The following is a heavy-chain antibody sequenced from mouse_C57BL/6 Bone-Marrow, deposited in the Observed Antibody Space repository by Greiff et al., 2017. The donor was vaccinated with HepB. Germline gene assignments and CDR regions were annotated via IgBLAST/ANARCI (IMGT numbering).Heavy chain of an antibody. CDR2: INSDGGST. V-gene: IGHV5-2*01. D-gene: IGHD2-10*02. CDR3: ARHEGYGNHLWFAY. CDR1: EYEFPSHD. Sequence: EVKLVESGGGLVQPGESLKLSCESNEYEFPSHDMSWVRKTPEKRLELVAAINSDGGSTYYPDTMERRFIISRDNTKKTLYLQMSSLKSDDTALYYCARHEGYGNHLWFAYWGQGTLVTVSA. J-gene: IGHJ3*01.